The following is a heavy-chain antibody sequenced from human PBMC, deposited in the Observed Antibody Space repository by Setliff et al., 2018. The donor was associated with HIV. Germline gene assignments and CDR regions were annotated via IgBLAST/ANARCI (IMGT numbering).Heavy chain of an antibody. Sequence: GESLKISCTGSGFIFSFYVMTWVRQVPGKGLEWISSITGDSRRTFYADSVKGRFTISRDNPRNTLYLQMDNPRPEGTAIYYCAYYEPGDYKPPFDYWGQGKLVTVSS. V-gene: IGHV3-23*01. CDR1: GFIFSFYV. D-gene: IGHD3-22*01. CDR3: AYYEPGDYKPPFDY. J-gene: IGHJ4*02. CDR2: ITGDSRRT.